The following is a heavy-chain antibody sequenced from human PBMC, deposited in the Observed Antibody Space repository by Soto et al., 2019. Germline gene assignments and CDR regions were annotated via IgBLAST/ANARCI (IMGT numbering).Heavy chain of an antibody. D-gene: IGHD1-26*01. CDR3: VRDDIGLGIDY. CDR2: IYYSGTT. J-gene: IGHJ4*02. CDR1: GYSISSSNW. V-gene: IGHV4-28*03. Sequence: SETLSLTCAVSGYSISSSNWWGWIRQPPGKGLEWIGYIYYSGTTYYNPSLKSRFTISRDNAKNTLYLQMNSLRAEDTAVYYCVRDDIGLGIDYWGLGTLVTVSS.